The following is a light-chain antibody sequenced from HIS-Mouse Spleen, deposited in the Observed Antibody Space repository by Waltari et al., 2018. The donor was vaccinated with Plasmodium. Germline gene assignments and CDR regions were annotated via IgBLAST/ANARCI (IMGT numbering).Light chain of an antibody. CDR3: QAWDSSTVV. V-gene: IGLV3-1*01. Sequence: SYELTQPPSVSVSPGQTASITCSGDKLGDKYACWYQQKPGQSPVLVIYQGSKRPSGLRERFSGSNYGNTATLTISGTQAMDEADYYCQAWDSSTVVFGGGTKLTVL. CDR2: QGS. CDR1: KLGDKY. J-gene: IGLJ2*01.